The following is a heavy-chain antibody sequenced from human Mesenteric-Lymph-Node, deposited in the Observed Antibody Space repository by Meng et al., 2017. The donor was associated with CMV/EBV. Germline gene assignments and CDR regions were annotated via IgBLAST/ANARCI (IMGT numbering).Heavy chain of an antibody. CDR1: GYTFTDFY. Sequence: ASVKVSCKSSGYTFTDFYLHWVRQAPGQGFEWMGWINPKSGDKTYAQKFQGRVTMTRDTSISTAYMELSRLRSDDTAVYYCATPEPAATDYYYYGMDVWGQGTTVTVSS. D-gene: IGHD2-2*01. CDR2: INPKSGDK. CDR3: ATPEPAATDYYYYGMDV. V-gene: IGHV1-2*02. J-gene: IGHJ6*02.